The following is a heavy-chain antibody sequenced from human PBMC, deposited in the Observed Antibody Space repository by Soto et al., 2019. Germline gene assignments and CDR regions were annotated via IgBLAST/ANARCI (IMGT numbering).Heavy chain of an antibody. CDR3: ARDRSSSSPRYFDS. J-gene: IGHJ4*02. D-gene: IGHD6-6*01. V-gene: IGHV3-33*01. Sequence: GGSLRLSCAASGFTFSSYGMHWVRQAPGKGLEWVAVIWCDGSNKYYADSVKGRFTISRDNSKNTLYLQMNSLRAEDTAVYYCARDRSSSSPRYFDSWGQETLVTVSS. CDR2: IWCDGSNK. CDR1: GFTFSSYG.